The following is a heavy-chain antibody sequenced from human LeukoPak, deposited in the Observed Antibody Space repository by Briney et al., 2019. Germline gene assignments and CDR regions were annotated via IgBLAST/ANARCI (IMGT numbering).Heavy chain of an antibody. V-gene: IGHV4-59*01. D-gene: IGHD5-18*01. CDR1: GGSISSYY. CDR2: IYYSGST. CDR3: ARGAYSYGYSGIDY. J-gene: IGHJ4*02. Sequence: SETLSLTCTVSGGSISSYYWSWIRQPPGKGLEWIGYIYYSGSTNYNPSLKSRVTISVDTSKNQFSLKLSSVTAADTAVYYCARGAYSYGYSGIDYWGQGTLVTVSS.